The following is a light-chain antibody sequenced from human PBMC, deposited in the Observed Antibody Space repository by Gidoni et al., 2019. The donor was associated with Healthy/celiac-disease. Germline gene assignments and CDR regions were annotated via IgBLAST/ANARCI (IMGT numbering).Light chain of an antibody. V-gene: IGKV1-39*01. CDR2: AAS. Sequence: DRVTITCRASQSISSYLNWYQQKPGKAPKLLIYAASSLQSGVPSRFSGSGSGTDFTLTISSLQPEDFATYYCQQSYSTPITFGQGTRLEIK. CDR1: QSISSY. J-gene: IGKJ5*01. CDR3: QQSYSTPIT.